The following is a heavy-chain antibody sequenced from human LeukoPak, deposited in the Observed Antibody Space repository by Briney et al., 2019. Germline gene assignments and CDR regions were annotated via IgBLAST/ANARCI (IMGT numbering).Heavy chain of an antibody. CDR2: IYYSGST. D-gene: IGHD2-15*01. CDR1: GGSISSGDYY. CDR3: AREYCSGGSCYSFDY. J-gene: IGHJ4*02. V-gene: IGHV4-30-4*01. Sequence: SQTLSLTCTVSGGSISSGDYYWSWIRQPPGKGLEWLGYIYYSGSTYYNPSLKSRVTISVDTSKNQFSLKLSSVTAADTAVYYCAREYCSGGSCYSFDYWGQGTLVTVPS.